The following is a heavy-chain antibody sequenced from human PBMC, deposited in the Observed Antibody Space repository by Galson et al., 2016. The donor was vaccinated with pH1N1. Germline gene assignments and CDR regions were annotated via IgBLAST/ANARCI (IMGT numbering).Heavy chain of an antibody. CDR1: GFNFGNYA. Sequence: SLRLSCAASGFNFGNYAMDWVRQPPGKGLEWVSGITGSGGRTDYGVSVKGRFIVSRDNSKNTLFLPLNSLRVDDTAVYYCVKEPFSTVLYGFDDWGQGTVLTVSS. CDR3: VKEPFSTVLYGFDD. D-gene: IGHD5/OR15-5a*01. CDR2: ITGSGGRT. J-gene: IGHJ3*01. V-gene: IGHV3-23*01.